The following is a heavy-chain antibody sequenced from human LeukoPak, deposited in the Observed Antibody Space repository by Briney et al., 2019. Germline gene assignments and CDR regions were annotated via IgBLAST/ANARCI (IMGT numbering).Heavy chain of an antibody. CDR1: GGSISSSNW. CDR2: VYYSGST. CDR3: ARLYDILTGYSSIDY. Sequence: SETLSLTCTVSGGSISSSNWWSWVRQPPGKGLEWIGSVYYSGSTYYNPSLKSRVTISVDTSKNQFSLKLSSVTAADTAVYYCARLYDILTGYSSIDYWGQGTLVTVSS. J-gene: IGHJ4*02. D-gene: IGHD3-9*01. V-gene: IGHV4-39*01.